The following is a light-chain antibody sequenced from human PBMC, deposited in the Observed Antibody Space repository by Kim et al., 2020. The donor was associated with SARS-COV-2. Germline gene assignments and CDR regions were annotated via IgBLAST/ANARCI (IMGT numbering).Light chain of an antibody. CDR1: QGISSY. Sequence: AIRITQSPSSLSASTGDRVTITCRASQGISSYLALYQQKPGKAPKLLIYAASTLQSGVPSRFSGSGSGTDFTLTISCLQSEDFATYNCQEYYIYPHTFGQGTKLEN. CDR2: AAS. J-gene: IGKJ2*01. V-gene: IGKV1-8*01. CDR3: QEYYIYPHT.